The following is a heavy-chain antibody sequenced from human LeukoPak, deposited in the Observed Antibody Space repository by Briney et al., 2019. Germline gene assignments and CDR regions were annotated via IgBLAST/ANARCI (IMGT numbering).Heavy chain of an antibody. CDR3: ARDEARDGYTNYLDY. CDR1: GYTFTNYY. J-gene: IGHJ4*02. V-gene: IGHV1-46*01. Sequence: ASVKVSCKTSGYTFTNYYIHWVRQAPGQGLEWMGIINPSGGSTVYLQKFQDRVTMTRDTSTSTVSMELGSLRSEDTAVYYCARDEARDGYTNYLDYWAWEPWSPSPQ. CDR2: INPSGGST. D-gene: IGHD5-24*01.